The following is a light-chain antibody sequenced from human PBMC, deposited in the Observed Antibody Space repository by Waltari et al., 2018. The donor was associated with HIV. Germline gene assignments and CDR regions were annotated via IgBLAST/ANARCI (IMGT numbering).Light chain of an antibody. Sequence: EIVLTQSPGTLSLSPGERVTLSCRASQSVSSSSLVWYQQKPGQAPRLLIYGASSRAPGIPDRFSGSGSGTDFTLTISRPDPEDFAVYYCQQYGSSVTFGQGTRLEIK. CDR1: QSVSSSS. CDR2: GAS. CDR3: QQYGSSVT. J-gene: IGKJ5*01. V-gene: IGKV3-20*01.